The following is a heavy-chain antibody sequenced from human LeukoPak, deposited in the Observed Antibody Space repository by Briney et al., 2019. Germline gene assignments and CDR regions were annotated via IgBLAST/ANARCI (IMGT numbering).Heavy chain of an antibody. D-gene: IGHD5-18*01. CDR1: GYTFTGYY. CDR3: ARDLDTAYYYFDY. V-gene: IGHV1-2*02. J-gene: IGHJ4*02. CDR2: INPNSGGT. Sequence: ASVKVSCKASGYTFTGYYMHWVRQAPGQGLEWMGWINPNSGGTNYAQKFQGRVTMTRDTSTSTVYMELSSLRSEDTAVYYCARDLDTAYYYFDYWGQGTLVTVSS.